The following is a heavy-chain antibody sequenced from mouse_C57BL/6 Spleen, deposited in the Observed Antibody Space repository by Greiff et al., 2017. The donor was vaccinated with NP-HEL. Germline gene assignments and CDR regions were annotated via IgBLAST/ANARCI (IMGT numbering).Heavy chain of an antibody. CDR2: INSDGGST. Sequence: EVQGVESGGGLVQPGASLKLSCESNEYEFPSHDMSWVRKTPEKRLEWVAAINSDGGSTYYQDTMESRFIISRDNTKKTLYLQLSSLRSEDTALYYGARHSTRRGGFDYWGQRTLVTVSA. D-gene: IGHD2-1*01. CDR1: EYEFPSHD. V-gene: IGHV5-2*01. J-gene: IGHJ3*01. CDR3: ARHSTRRGGFDY.